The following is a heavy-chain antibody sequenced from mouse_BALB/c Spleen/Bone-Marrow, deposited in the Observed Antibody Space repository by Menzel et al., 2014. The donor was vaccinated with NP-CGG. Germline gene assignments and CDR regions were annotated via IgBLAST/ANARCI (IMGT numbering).Heavy chain of an antibody. V-gene: IGHV1-14*01. Sequence: VQLQQSGPELVKPGASVKMSCKASGYIFTAYVMHWVKQKPGQGLEWIGFFNPYNDGSNYNEKFKSKATLTSDKSSSTAYMELSSLTSEDSAVYYCAREGWLLRFDYWGQGTTLTVSS. CDR2: FNPYNDGS. CDR3: AREGWLLRFDY. D-gene: IGHD2-3*01. J-gene: IGHJ2*01. CDR1: GYIFTAYV.